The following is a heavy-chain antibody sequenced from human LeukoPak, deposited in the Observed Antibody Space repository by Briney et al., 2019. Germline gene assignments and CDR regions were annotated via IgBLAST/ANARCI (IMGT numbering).Heavy chain of an antibody. Sequence: SETLSLTCTVSGGSISSGSYYWSWIRQHPGKGLEWIGYIFHSGSTSYNPSLKSRATISVDTSKNQFSLKLSSVTAADTAVYYCARGPRSSGWTFDYWGQGTLVTVSS. D-gene: IGHD6-19*01. V-gene: IGHV4-31*03. CDR3: ARGPRSSGWTFDY. CDR1: GGSISSGSYY. J-gene: IGHJ4*02. CDR2: IFHSGST.